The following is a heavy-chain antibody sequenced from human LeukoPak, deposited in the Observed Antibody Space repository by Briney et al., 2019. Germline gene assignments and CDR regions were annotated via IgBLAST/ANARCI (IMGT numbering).Heavy chain of an antibody. J-gene: IGHJ5*02. Sequence: GGSLRLSCAASGFTFSSYAMSWVRQAPGKGLEWVSAISGSGDSTYYADSVKGRFTISRDNSKNTLYLQMNSLGAEDTAVYYCAKGQGSTSCYWFDPWGQGTLVTVSS. D-gene: IGHD2-2*01. CDR1: GFTFSSYA. CDR3: AKGQGSTSCYWFDP. CDR2: ISGSGDST. V-gene: IGHV3-23*01.